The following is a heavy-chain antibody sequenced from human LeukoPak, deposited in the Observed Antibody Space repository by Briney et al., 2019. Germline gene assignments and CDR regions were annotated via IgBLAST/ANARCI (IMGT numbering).Heavy chain of an antibody. D-gene: IGHD4-11*01. CDR2: ISSSGSTI. CDR3: AGDWYNNSDAFDI. J-gene: IGHJ3*02. CDR1: GFTFSSYE. Sequence: PGGSLRLSCAASGFTFSSYEMNWVRQAPGKGLEWVSYISSSGSTIYYADSVKGRFTISRDNAKNSLYLQMHSLRAEDTAVYYCAGDWYNNSDAFDIWGQGTMVTVSS. V-gene: IGHV3-48*03.